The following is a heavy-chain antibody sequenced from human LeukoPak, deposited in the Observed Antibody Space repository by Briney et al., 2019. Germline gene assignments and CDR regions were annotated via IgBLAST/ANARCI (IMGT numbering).Heavy chain of an antibody. CDR3: AGRKENYSYYYGMDV. V-gene: IGHV1-18*01. CDR2: ISAYNGNT. J-gene: IGHJ6*02. Sequence: ASVKVSCKASGYTFTSYGISWVRQAPGQGLEWMGWISAYNGNTNYAQKLQGRVTMTTDTSTSTAYMELRSLRSDDTAVYYCAGRKENYSYYYGMDVWGQGTTVTVSS. CDR1: GYTFTSYG. D-gene: IGHD2-15*01.